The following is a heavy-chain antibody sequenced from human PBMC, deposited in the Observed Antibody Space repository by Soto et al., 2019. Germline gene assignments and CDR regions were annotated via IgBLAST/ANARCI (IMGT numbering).Heavy chain of an antibody. CDR3: RRYADYCSGGSCYHDWFDP. CDR2: ISGSSSYI. Sequence: EVQLVESGGGRVKPGGSLRLSCAASGFTFSSYSMNWVRQAPGKGLGWLSSISGSSSYIYYADSVKGRFTTSRDNAKNSLYLHMNSLRAESAALYYCRRYADYCSGGSCYHDWFDPWGQGTLVTVSS. CDR1: GFTFSSYS. D-gene: IGHD2-15*01. V-gene: IGHV3-21*01. J-gene: IGHJ5*02.